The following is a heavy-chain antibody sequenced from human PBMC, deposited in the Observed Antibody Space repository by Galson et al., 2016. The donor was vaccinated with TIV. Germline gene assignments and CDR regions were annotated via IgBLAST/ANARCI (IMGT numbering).Heavy chain of an antibody. CDR2: IYGDGRA. J-gene: IGHJ6*02. D-gene: IGHD3-22*01. CDR3: ARDRYYDARGYYYYYYGMDV. Sequence: SLRLSCAASGFIVDDNYMTWIRQAPGKGLEWVSVIYGDGRASYTDSVRGRFTIARDSSKNTLYLPMNSLRAEDTDVYYCARDRYYDARGYYYYYYGMDVWGQGTTVTVSS. CDR1: GFIVDDNY. V-gene: IGHV3-53*01.